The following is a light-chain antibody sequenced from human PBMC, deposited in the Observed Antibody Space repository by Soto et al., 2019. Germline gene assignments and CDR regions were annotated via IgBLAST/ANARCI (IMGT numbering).Light chain of an antibody. V-gene: IGLV2-23*02. CDR3: WSYAAYNKWM. J-gene: IGLJ3*02. Sequence: QSVLTQPASVSGSPGQSITISCTGTSTDIGTYSRVSWYLQYPGKAPKLMIYDVTKRPSGVSNRFSGSRSGSTASLTISGLQAEDEANYYCWSYAAYNKWMFGGGTKLTVL. CDR2: DVT. CDR1: STDIGTYSR.